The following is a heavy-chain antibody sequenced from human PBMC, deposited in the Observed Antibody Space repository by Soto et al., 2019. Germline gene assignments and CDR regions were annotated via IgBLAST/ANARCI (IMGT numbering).Heavy chain of an antibody. Sequence: PGGSLRLSCIGSGFTFSNYGIHWVRQAPGKGLEWVAVISSDGSKQYYADSVKGRFTVSRDNSQNPLYLQMNSLRAEDAALYCCGKQRIPVTGNCNLVNWGQGTLVTVSS. CDR1: GFTFSNYG. CDR2: ISSDGSKQ. V-gene: IGHV3-30*18. D-gene: IGHD1-7*01. CDR3: GKQRIPVTGNCNLVN. J-gene: IGHJ4*02.